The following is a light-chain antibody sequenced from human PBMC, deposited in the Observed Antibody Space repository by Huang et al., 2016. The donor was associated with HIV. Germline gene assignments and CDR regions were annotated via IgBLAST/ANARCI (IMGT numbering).Light chain of an antibody. CDR3: QQYYTTPRDT. V-gene: IGKV1-NL1*01. Sequence: DIQMTQSPSSLSASVGDRVTITCRASQDIRSSLAWYQQKPGKAPKLLRFAASRLESGVPASFSGSGSGTDYTLTISSLQPEDFATYYCQQYYTTPRDTFGQGTRLAIK. CDR1: QDIRSS. J-gene: IGKJ5*01. CDR2: AAS.